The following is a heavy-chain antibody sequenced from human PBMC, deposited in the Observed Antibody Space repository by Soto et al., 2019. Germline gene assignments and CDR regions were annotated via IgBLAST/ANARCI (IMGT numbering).Heavy chain of an antibody. CDR3: ARVYGGTTYYYYYGMDV. V-gene: IGHV1-69*13. D-gene: IGHD1-7*01. CDR1: GGTFSSYA. Sequence: ASVKVSCKASGGTFSSYAISWVRQAPGQGLEWMGGIIPIFGTANYAQKFQGRVTITADESTSTAYMELSSLRSEDTAVYYCARVYGGTTYYYYYGMDVWGHGTKVTVSS. CDR2: IIPIFGTA. J-gene: IGHJ6*02.